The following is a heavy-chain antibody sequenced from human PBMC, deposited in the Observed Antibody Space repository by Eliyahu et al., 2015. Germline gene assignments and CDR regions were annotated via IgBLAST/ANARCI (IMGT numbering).Heavy chain of an antibody. CDR3: SYRLRFNYEYGFNP. D-gene: IGHD3-16*01. CDR2: ISWNDNK. Sequence: QITLRESGPTLVTSTQTXTLTCTFSGFXXXXPGVGVAWIRXSPGKALEWLALISWNDNKLYSPSLKNRLSVTKDTSKNQVVLTMTNLDPVDAATYFCSYRLRFNYEYGFNPWGQGILVTVSS. CDR1: GFXXXXPGVG. J-gene: IGHJ5*02. V-gene: IGHV2-5*01.